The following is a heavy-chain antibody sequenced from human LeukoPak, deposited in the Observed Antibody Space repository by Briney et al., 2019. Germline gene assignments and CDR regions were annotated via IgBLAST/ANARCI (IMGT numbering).Heavy chain of an antibody. V-gene: IGHV1-46*01. CDR2: INPSGGSR. Sequence: GASVKVSCKASGYTFTSYCIDWVRQAPGQGLEWMGIINPSGGSRNYAQKFQGRVTMTRDTSTSTVYMELSSLRSQDTAVYYCARADYYDSNGYYYGYFDYWGQGTLVTVSS. CDR3: ARADYYDSNGYYYGYFDY. J-gene: IGHJ4*02. D-gene: IGHD3-22*01. CDR1: GYTFTSYC.